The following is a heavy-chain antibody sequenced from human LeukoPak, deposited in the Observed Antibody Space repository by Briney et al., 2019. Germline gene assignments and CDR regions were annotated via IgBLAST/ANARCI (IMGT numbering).Heavy chain of an antibody. CDR2: ISGSGRDT. CDR1: GFTFSSYA. D-gene: IGHD3-22*01. V-gene: IGHV3-23*01. J-gene: IGHJ4*02. CDR3: ATNYYDSSGYFPDFDY. Sequence: PGGSLRLSCAASGFTFSSYAMNWVRQAPVKGLEWVSGISGSGRDTYYADSVKGRFTISRDNSKNTLYLQMNSLRADDTAVYYCATNYYDSSGYFPDFDYWGQGALVPVSS.